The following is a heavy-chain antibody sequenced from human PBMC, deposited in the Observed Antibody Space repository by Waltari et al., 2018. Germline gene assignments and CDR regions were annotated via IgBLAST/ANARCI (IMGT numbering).Heavy chain of an antibody. J-gene: IGHJ5*02. CDR1: GGSISSGDSS. CDR3: ARGGSPHFWSGSGGWFDP. V-gene: IGHV4-30-4*08. D-gene: IGHD3-3*02. CDR2: IYYSGST. Sequence: QVQLQESGPGLVKPSQTLSLTCTVSGGSISSGDSSWSWIRQPPGKGLEWIGYIYYSGSTYYNPSLKSRVTISVDTSKNQFSLKLSSVTAADTAVYYCARGGSPHFWSGSGGWFDPWGQGTLVTVSS.